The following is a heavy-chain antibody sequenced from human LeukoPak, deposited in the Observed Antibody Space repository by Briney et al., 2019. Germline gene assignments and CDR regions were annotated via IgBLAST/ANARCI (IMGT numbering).Heavy chain of an antibody. V-gene: IGHV1-2*02. D-gene: IGHD3-22*01. J-gene: IGHJ5*02. CDR1: GYTFTGYY. Sequence: GASVKVSCKASGYTFTGYYMHWVRQAPGQGLEWMGWINPNSGGTNYAQKFQGRVTMTRDTSISTAYMELSRLRSDDTAVYYCARVSGYSINWFDPWGQGTLVTVSS. CDR2: INPNSGGT. CDR3: ARVSGYSINWFDP.